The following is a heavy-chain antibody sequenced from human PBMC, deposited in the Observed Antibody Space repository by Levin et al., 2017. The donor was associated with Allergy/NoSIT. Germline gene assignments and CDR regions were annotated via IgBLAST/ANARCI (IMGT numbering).Heavy chain of an antibody. Sequence: ETLSLTCAVYGGSFSGHYWSWIRQPPGKGLEWIGEIIHSEDTNYIPSLYNPSLKSRVTISLDTSKKQFSLRLGSVTAADTSVYYCASRLRGGPFDSWGQGTLVTVSS. J-gene: IGHJ4*02. CDR1: GGSFSGHY. D-gene: IGHD4-17*01. CDR3: ASRLRGGPFDS. V-gene: IGHV4-34*12. CDR2: IIHSEDT.